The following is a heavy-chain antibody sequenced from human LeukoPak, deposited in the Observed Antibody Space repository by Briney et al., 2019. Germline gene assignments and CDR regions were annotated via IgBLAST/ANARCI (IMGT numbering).Heavy chain of an antibody. CDR1: GFTFSSYG. Sequence: GGSLRLSCAASGFTFSSYGMHWVRQAPGKGLEWVAVIWYDGSKKYYADSVKGRFTISRDNSKNTLSLQMNSLRAEDTAVYYCAKESAYCGSDCRSLSDYWGQGTLVTVSS. V-gene: IGHV3-33*06. J-gene: IGHJ4*02. CDR3: AKESAYCGSDCRSLSDY. CDR2: IWYDGSKK. D-gene: IGHD2-21*02.